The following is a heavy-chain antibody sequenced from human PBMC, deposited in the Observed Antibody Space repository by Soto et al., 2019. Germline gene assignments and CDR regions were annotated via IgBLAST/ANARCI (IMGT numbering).Heavy chain of an antibody. J-gene: IGHJ5*02. CDR2: TYTSGST. D-gene: IGHD6-13*01. V-gene: IGHV4-4*07. CDR1: GGSISSYY. Sequence: PSETLSLTCTVSGGSISSYYWSWIRQPAGKGLEWIGRTYTSGSTNYNPSLKSRVTMSVDTSKNQFSLKLSSVTAADTAVYYCARETIAAAGTRWFDPWVQGTLVTVSS. CDR3: ARETIAAAGTRWFDP.